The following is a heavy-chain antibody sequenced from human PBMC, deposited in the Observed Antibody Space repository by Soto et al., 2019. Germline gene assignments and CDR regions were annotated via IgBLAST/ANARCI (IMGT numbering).Heavy chain of an antibody. D-gene: IGHD2-15*01. V-gene: IGHV3-23*01. Sequence: GGSLRLSCAASGFTFSSYAMSWVRQAPGKGLEWVSAISGSGGSTYYADSVKGRFTISRDNSKNTLYLQMNSLRAEATAVYYGAKDGGIVVVVAAFDYWGQGTLVTVSS. CDR1: GFTFSSYA. CDR2: ISGSGGST. J-gene: IGHJ4*02. CDR3: AKDGGIVVVVAAFDY.